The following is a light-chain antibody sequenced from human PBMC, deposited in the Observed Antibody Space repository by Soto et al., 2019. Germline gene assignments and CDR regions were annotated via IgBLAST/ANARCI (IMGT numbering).Light chain of an antibody. CDR1: QTISTW. CDR2: DAS. Sequence: DLQVTQSPPTLSASVGDRVIITCRASQTISTWMAWYQQKPGKAPKLLVYDASTLQSGVASRFSGSGSGTEFTLIISGLQPDDSATYYCQQYTNTNNPWMFGQGTKVDNK. J-gene: IGKJ1*01. V-gene: IGKV1-5*01. CDR3: QQYTNTNNPWM.